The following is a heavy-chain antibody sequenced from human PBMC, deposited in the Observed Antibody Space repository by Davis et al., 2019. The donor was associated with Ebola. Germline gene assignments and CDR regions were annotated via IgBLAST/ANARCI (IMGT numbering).Heavy chain of an antibody. CDR2: ISQSGST. CDR1: GDSISSSNW. D-gene: IGHD2-2*01. V-gene: IGHV4-4*02. Sequence: MPSETLSLTCAVSGDSISSSNWWSWVRQPPGKGLEWIGEISQSGSTNYNPSLKSRVTISVDKSKNQFSLKLSSVTAADTAVYYCARHTRYCSSTSCYWTFDYWGQGTLVTVSS. J-gene: IGHJ4*02. CDR3: ARHTRYCSSTSCYWTFDY.